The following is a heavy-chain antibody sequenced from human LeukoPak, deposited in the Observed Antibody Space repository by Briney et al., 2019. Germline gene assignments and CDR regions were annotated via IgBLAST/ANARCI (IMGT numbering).Heavy chain of an antibody. CDR2: ISYDGSNK. J-gene: IGHJ3*02. CDR3: ARGGSYYASGSYFAFDI. Sequence: GGSLRLSCAASGFTFSNYDMHWVRQAPGKGLEWVAVISYDGSNKYYADSVKGRFTISRDNSKNTLYLQMNSLRPQDTAVYYCARGGSYYASGSYFAFDIWGRGTMVTVSS. V-gene: IGHV3-30*03. CDR1: GFTFSNYD. D-gene: IGHD3-10*01.